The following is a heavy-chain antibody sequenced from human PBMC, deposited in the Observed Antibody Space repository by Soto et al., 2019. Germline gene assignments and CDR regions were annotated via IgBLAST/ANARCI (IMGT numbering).Heavy chain of an antibody. Sequence: GGSLRLSCAASGFTFSSYSMNWVRQAPGKGLEWVSSISSSSSYIYYADSVKGRFTISRDNAKNSLYLQMNSLRAEDTAVYYCAREFSGGSCYGPCNAYWGQGTLVTVSS. V-gene: IGHV3-21*01. CDR3: AREFSGGSCYGPCNAY. CDR2: ISSSSSYI. CDR1: GFTFSSYS. J-gene: IGHJ4*02. D-gene: IGHD2-15*01.